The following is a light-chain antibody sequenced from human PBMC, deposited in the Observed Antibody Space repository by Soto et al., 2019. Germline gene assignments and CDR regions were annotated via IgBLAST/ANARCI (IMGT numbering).Light chain of an antibody. CDR3: QQYNSYWT. Sequence: DIQMTQSPSTLSASVGDRVTITCRASQSISSWLAWYQQKPGKAPKLLIYDASSLESGVPSRFSGSGSGTEFTLTISSLQPDDFATYYCQQYNSYWTSGQGTKVDTK. V-gene: IGKV1-5*01. J-gene: IGKJ1*01. CDR1: QSISSW. CDR2: DAS.